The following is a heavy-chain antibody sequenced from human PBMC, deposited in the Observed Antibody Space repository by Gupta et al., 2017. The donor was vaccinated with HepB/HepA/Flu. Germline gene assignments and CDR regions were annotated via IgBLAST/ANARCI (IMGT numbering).Heavy chain of an antibody. Sequence: EVQLVESGGGLVQPGGSLRLSCAASGFTFSSYSMNWVRQAPGKGLEWVSYISSSSSTIYYADSVKCRFTISRDNAKNSLYLQMNSLRDEDTAVYYCARLGTYYYDSSGYPPVFDYWGQGTLVTVSS. J-gene: IGHJ4*02. V-gene: IGHV3-48*02. D-gene: IGHD3-22*01. CDR2: ISSSSSTI. CDR3: ARLGTYYYDSSGYPPVFDY. CDR1: GFTFSSYS.